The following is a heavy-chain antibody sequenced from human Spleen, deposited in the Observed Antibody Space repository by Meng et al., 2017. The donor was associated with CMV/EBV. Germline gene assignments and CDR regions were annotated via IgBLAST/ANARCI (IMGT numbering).Heavy chain of an antibody. Sequence: TFRSYAINWVRQAPGEGLEWMGSIIPVIGVPTYAETFQGRVTLTADKSTSTAYMELSSLRSDDTAVYYCARGGGYDSSGYYYRWFDPWGQGTLVTVSS. D-gene: IGHD3-22*01. CDR1: TFRSYA. V-gene: IGHV1-69*04. CDR2: IIPVIGVP. J-gene: IGHJ5*02. CDR3: ARGGGYDSSGYYYRWFDP.